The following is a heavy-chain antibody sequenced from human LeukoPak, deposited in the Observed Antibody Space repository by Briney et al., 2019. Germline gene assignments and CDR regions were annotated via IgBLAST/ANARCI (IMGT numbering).Heavy chain of an antibody. CDR1: GGTFSSYA. Sequence: SVKVSCKASGGTFSSYAISWVRQAPGQGLEWMGRIIPILGIANYAQKFQGRVTITADKSTSTAYMELSSLRSEDTAVYYCARTASSALSRNLLPLDYWGQGTLVTVSS. CDR3: ARTASSALSRNLLPLDY. CDR2: IIPILGIA. D-gene: IGHD3-22*01. J-gene: IGHJ4*02. V-gene: IGHV1-69*04.